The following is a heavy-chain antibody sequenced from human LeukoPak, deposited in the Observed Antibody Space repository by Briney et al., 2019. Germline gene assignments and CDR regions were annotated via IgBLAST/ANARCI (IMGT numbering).Heavy chain of an antibody. CDR1: GFTFSSYW. V-gene: IGHV3-74*01. CDR3: AKDLAVVVTASGDY. D-gene: IGHD2-21*02. J-gene: IGHJ4*02. CDR2: INSDGSST. Sequence: GGSLRLSCAASGFTFSSYWMHWVRQAPGKGLVWVSRINSDGSSTTYADSVKGRFTISRDNSMNTLYLQMNSLRAEDTAVYYCAKDLAVVVTASGDYWGQGTLVTVSS.